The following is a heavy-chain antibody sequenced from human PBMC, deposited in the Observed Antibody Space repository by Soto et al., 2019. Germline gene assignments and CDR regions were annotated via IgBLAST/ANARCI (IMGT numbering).Heavy chain of an antibody. CDR2: INPIFGTP. V-gene: IGHV1-69*06. Sequence: QVQLVQSGAEVQRPGSSVKVSCKASGGTFSSYAISWVRQAPGQGLEWMGGINPIFGTPHYAQKYQGRVTITADTFTNTAYMELTRLTSDDTAVYFCAREGRHFDDWGQGTLGTVSS. CDR1: GGTFSSYA. CDR3: AREGRHFDD. J-gene: IGHJ4*02.